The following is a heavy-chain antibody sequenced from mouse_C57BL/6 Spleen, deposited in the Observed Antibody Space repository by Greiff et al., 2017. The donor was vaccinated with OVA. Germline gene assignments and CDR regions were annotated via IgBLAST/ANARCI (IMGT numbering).Heavy chain of an antibody. CDR3: ARSYYYGSSYGYFDV. V-gene: IGHV1-69*01. CDR1: GYTFTSYW. CDR2: IDPSDSYT. Sequence: QVQLQQPGAELVMPGASVKLSCKAPGYTFTSYWMHWVKQRPGQGLEWIGEIDPSDSYTNYNQKFKGKSTLTVDKSSSTAYMQLSSLTSEDSAVYYCARSYYYGSSYGYFDVWGTGTTVTVSS. J-gene: IGHJ1*03. D-gene: IGHD1-1*01.